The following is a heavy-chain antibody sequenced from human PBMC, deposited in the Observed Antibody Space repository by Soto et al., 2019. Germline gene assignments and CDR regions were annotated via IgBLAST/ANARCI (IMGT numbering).Heavy chain of an antibody. CDR1: GDSVSSNSAA. V-gene: IGHV6-1*01. J-gene: IGHJ3*02. Sequence: SQTLSLTCAISGDSVSSNSAAWNWIRQSPSRGLEWLGRTYYRSKWYNDYAVSVKSRITINPDTSKNQFSLQLNSVTPEDTAVYYCARSPMPTAVASAAFAIWGQGTMLIVSS. D-gene: IGHD2-2*01. CDR3: ARSPMPTAVASAAFAI. CDR2: TYYRSKWYN.